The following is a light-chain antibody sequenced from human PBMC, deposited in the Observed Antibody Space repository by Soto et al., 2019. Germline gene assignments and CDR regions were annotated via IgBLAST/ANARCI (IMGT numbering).Light chain of an antibody. Sequence: QYALTQPRSVSGSPGQSVTISCTGTSSDVGGYNYVSWYQQHPGKAPKLMIYDVSTRPSGVPDRFSGSKSGNTASLTISGLQDEDEADYYCCSYAGSYYVFGTGTKLTVL. CDR1: SSDVGGYNY. V-gene: IGLV2-11*01. J-gene: IGLJ1*01. CDR3: CSYAGSYYV. CDR2: DVS.